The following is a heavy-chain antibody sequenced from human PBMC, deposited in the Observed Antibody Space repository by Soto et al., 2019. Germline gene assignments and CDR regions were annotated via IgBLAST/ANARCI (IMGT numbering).Heavy chain of an antibody. D-gene: IGHD3-22*01. CDR3: ARKAAITTHFDS. CDR1: GGSISRVNYY. CDR2: DYYSGSA. Sequence: QVQLQESGPGLVKPSQTLSLTCTVSGGSISRVNYYWSWIRQPPGKGLEWIGYDYYSGSAYYNPSLRSRATISIDTSRNQFSLQLSSVTAADTAVYYCARKAAITTHFDSWGQGALVSVS. V-gene: IGHV4-30-4*01. J-gene: IGHJ4*02.